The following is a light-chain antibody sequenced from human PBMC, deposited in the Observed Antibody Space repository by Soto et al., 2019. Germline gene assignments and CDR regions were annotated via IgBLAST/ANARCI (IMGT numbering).Light chain of an antibody. V-gene: IGKV1-39*01. CDR2: AAS. J-gene: IGKJ1*01. CDR3: QQSYSSSWT. CDR1: QSISNY. Sequence: DIQMTQSPSSLSASVGDRVTITCRASQSISNYLNLYHQKPGKAPKVLIYAASSRQSGVPARFSGSGSGTDFTLTISSLQREDFATYFCQQSYSSSWTFGQGTKVDIK.